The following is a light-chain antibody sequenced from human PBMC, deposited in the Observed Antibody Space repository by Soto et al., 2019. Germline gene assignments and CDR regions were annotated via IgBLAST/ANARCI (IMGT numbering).Light chain of an antibody. CDR3: QQYNGYSTWT. CDR2: YAS. CDR1: QTIGRW. V-gene: IGKV1-5*01. J-gene: IGKJ1*01. Sequence: QTIGRWLVWYQQKPRKAPKVXXLYASILASRDPPRFSGRGCGTEFTLTISSLQPDDFATYYCQQYNGYSTWTFGQGTKVDIK.